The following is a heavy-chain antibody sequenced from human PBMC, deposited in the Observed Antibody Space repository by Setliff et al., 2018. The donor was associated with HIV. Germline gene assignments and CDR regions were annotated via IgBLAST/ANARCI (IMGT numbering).Heavy chain of an antibody. CDR2: FYYSGST. Sequence: SETLSLTCTVSGVSFSSSSYYRGWIRQPPGKGLEWIGSFYYSGSTYYNPSLKSRVTISVDTSKNQFSLNLNSVTATDTAVYYCAKRTFGSGRLDPWGQGTLVTVSS. CDR1: GVSFSSSSYY. V-gene: IGHV4-39*01. CDR3: AKRTFGSGRLDP. J-gene: IGHJ5*02. D-gene: IGHD3-16*01.